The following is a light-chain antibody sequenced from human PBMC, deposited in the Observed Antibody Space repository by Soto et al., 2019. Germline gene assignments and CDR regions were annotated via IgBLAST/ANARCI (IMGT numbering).Light chain of an antibody. J-gene: IGKJ5*01. CDR3: QQYNKWPPIT. CDR2: DSI. Sequence: EMVMTQSPATLSLSPGERATLSCRASQSIAGNLAWYQQKPGQAPRLLIYDSITRATGIPSRFSGSGSGTEFTLTISSLQSEDFAIYYCQQYNKWPPITFGQGTRLEI. V-gene: IGKV3-15*01. CDR1: QSIAGN.